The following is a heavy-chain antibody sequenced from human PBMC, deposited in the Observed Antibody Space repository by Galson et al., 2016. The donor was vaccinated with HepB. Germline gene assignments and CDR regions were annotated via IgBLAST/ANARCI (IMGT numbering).Heavy chain of an antibody. V-gene: IGHV3-69-1*01. J-gene: IGHJ4*02. CDR2: ISTRRTT. CDR1: GFIFSEFY. CDR3: AKERLVRRIFDH. Sequence: SLRLSCAASGFIFSEFYMAWVRQAPGKGLEWVASISTRRTTYYSDSVQGRFTISRDHSNNTLYLQMNGLRAEDTAVYYCAKERLVRRIFDHWGQGTLLTVSS. D-gene: IGHD1-1*01.